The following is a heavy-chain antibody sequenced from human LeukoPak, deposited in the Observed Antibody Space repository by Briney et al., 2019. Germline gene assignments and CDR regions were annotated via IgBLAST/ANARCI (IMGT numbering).Heavy chain of an antibody. Sequence: GGSLRLSCAASGFTFSSYAMSWVRQAPGKGLEWVSALSGSGGSTYYADSVKGRFTISRDISKNTLYLQMNSLRAEDTALYYCTRRVGGTPDHWGLGTLVTVSS. CDR2: LSGSGGST. J-gene: IGHJ5*02. D-gene: IGHD1-26*01. V-gene: IGHV3-23*01. CDR3: TRRVGGTPDH. CDR1: GFTFSSYA.